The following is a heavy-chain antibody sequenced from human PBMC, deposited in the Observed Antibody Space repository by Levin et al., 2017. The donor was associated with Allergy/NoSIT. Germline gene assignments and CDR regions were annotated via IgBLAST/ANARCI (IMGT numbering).Heavy chain of an antibody. V-gene: IGHV1-2*02. CDR2: INPDSGGT. CDR3: ARDLVQSGTLGVRFDP. CDR1: GYSFRDYY. D-gene: IGHD1-1*01. Sequence: ASVKVSCKASGYSFRDYYIHWVRQAPGQGLEWMGWINPDSGGTKYAQKFQGRFSMTSDTSVATAYMELTDLISDDTAVYYCARDLVQSGTLGVRFDPWGQGTLVTVSS. J-gene: IGHJ5*02.